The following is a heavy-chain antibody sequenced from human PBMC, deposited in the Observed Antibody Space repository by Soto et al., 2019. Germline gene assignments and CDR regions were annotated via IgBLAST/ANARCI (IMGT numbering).Heavy chain of an antibody. J-gene: IGHJ6*02. D-gene: IGHD1-26*01. CDR3: AKEVGATGDYYYYGMDV. CDR1: GFTFDDYT. CDR2: ISWDGGST. V-gene: IGHV3-43*01. Sequence: GSLRLSCAASGFTFDDYTMHWVRQAPGKGLEWDSLISWDGGSTYYADSVKGRFTISRDNSKNSLYLQMNSLRTEDTALYYCAKEVGATGDYYYYGMDVWGQGTTVTVSS.